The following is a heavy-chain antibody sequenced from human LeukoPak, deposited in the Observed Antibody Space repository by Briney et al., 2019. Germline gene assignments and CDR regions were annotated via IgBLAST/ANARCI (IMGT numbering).Heavy chain of an antibody. CDR3: AREGVDWNHSVYYFDY. J-gene: IGHJ4*02. V-gene: IGHV1-2*02. Sequence: ASVKVSCKASGYSFTSSYMHWVRQAPGQGLEWMGWINPNSGGTNYAQKFQGRVTMTRDTSISTAYMELSRLRSDDTAVYYCAREGVDWNHSVYYFDYWGQGTLVTVSS. CDR1: GYSFTSSY. D-gene: IGHD1-1*01. CDR2: INPNSGGT.